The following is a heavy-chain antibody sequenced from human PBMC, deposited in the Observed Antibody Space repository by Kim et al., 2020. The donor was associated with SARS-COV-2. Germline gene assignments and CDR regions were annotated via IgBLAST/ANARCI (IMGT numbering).Heavy chain of an antibody. CDR2: TGGSTSYI. D-gene: IGHD2-2*01. CDR1: GFGFGTHS. CDR3: ARGGYCTSTSCYFYYYALDV. Sequence: GGSLRLSCAASGFGFGTHSMNWVRQAPGKGLEWVSSTGGSTSYIYYADSVKGRFTISRDNAKNSLYLQMNSLRAEDTAVYYCARGGYCTSTSCYFYYYALDVWGQGTTVTVSS. V-gene: IGHV3-21*01. J-gene: IGHJ6*02.